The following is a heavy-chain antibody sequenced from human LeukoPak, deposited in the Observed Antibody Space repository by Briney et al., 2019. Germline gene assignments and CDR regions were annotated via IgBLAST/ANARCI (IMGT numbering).Heavy chain of an antibody. V-gene: IGHV4-34*01. J-gene: IGHJ6*03. CDR2: INHSGST. CDR1: GGSISSYY. D-gene: IGHD3-9*01. Sequence: PSETLSLTCTVSGGSISSYYWNWIRQSPGKGLEWIGEINHSGSTHYNPSLKSRVTISVDTSQNQFSLKLSSVTAEDTAVYYCAKDGGEYYDILTGYYPRLYYMDVWGKGTTVTISS. CDR3: AKDGGEYYDILTGYYPRLYYMDV.